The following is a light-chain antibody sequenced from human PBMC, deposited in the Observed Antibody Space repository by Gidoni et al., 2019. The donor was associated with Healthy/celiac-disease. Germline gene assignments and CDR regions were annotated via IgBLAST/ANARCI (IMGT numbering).Light chain of an antibody. V-gene: IGKV1-39*01. CDR2: AAS. J-gene: IGKJ3*01. Sequence: DIQMTQSPSSLSASVGDRVTITCRASQSSSSYLNWYQQKPGKAPKLLIYAASSLQSGVPSRFSGSGSGTDFTLTISSLQPEDFATYYCQQSYSTPPAFXPXTKVDIK. CDR1: QSSSSY. CDR3: QQSYSTPPA.